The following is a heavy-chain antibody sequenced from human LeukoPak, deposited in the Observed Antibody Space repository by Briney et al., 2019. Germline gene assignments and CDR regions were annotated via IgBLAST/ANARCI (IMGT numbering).Heavy chain of an antibody. CDR3: AKYGDSGWVIDY. D-gene: IGHD6-19*01. J-gene: IGHJ4*02. Sequence: PSETLSLTCTVSGGSIGSNYWTWIRQPPGKGLEYIANIYYTGGTNYNPSLRSRVTMSVDTYKNQFPLKLGSVTAADTAVYFCAKYGDSGWVIDYWGQGTLVTVSS. CDR2: IYYTGGT. V-gene: IGHV4-59*08. CDR1: GGSIGSNY.